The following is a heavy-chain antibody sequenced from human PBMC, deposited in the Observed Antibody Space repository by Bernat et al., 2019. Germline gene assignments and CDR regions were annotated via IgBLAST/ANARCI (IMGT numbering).Heavy chain of an antibody. D-gene: IGHD2-15*01. J-gene: IGHJ5*02. CDR3: ARVLQEVARESVYLDP. V-gene: IGHV4-31*01. CDR2: IYYSGST. Sequence: QVQLQESGPGLVKPSQTLSLTCTVSGGSISSGGYYWSWIRQHPGKGLEWIGYIYYSGSTYYNPSLKSLVTISVDTSKNQFSLKLSSVTAADTAVYYCARVLQEVARESVYLDPWGQGTLVTVSS. CDR1: GGSISSGGYY.